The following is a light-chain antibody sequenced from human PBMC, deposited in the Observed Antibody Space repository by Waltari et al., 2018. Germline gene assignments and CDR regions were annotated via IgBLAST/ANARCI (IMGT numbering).Light chain of an antibody. CDR3: QQYISSPRT. V-gene: IGKV4-1*01. J-gene: IGKJ1*01. Sequence: DIVMTQSPDSLAVSLGERATINCKSSQSVLYSSNNKNYLDWYQQKPGQPAKLPIYWALTRDAGVPDRFRGGGSGTDFTLIITRLEPEDFAVYYCQQYISSPRTFGQGTKVEIK. CDR2: WAL. CDR1: QSVLYSSNNKNY.